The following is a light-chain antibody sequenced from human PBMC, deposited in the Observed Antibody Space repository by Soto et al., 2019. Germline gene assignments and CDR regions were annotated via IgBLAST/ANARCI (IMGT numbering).Light chain of an antibody. V-gene: IGKV3-15*01. CDR2: GSS. Sequence: EIVMTQSPATLSVSPGERATLSCRASQSVSSSLAWYQQKPCQAPRLLIYGSSTRATGIPARFRGSGSGTEFTLTISSLQSEDFAVYYCQQYNNWWTFGQGTKVGI. CDR1: QSVSSS. J-gene: IGKJ1*01. CDR3: QQYNNWWT.